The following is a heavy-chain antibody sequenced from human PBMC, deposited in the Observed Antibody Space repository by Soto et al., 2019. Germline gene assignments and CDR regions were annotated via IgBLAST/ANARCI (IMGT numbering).Heavy chain of an antibody. CDR2: INHSGST. V-gene: IGHV4-34*01. Sequence: SETLSLTCAVYGGSFSGYYWSWIRQPPGKGLEWIGEINHSGSTNYNPSLKSRVTISVDTSKNQFSLKLSSVTTADTAVYYCAQISTRGFGSSYYFDYWGQGTLVTVSS. J-gene: IGHJ4*02. D-gene: IGHD3-10*01. CDR1: GGSFSGYY. CDR3: AQISTRGFGSSYYFDY.